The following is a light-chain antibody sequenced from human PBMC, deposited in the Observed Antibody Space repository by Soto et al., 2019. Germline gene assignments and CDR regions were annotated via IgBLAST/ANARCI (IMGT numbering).Light chain of an antibody. V-gene: IGKV1-27*01. Sequence: DIQMTQSPSSLSASVGDRVTITCRASQDISSFLAWYQQKPGKVPKLLIYAASTLQSGVPSRFSGSGSGTDFTLTISSLQPEDFATYFCLQDDDYPFTFGGGTKVDIK. J-gene: IGKJ4*01. CDR1: QDISSF. CDR2: AAS. CDR3: LQDDDYPFT.